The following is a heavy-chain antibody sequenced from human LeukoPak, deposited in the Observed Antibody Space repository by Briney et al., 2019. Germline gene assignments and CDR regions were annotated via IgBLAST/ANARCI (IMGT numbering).Heavy chain of an antibody. Sequence: GGSLRLSCAASGFTFSSYWMSWVRQAPGKGLEWVANIKQDGSEKYYVDSVKGRFTISRDNAKNSLYLQMNSLRAEDTAVYYCARRGYGDYFYYYYYMDVWGKGTTVTISS. V-gene: IGHV3-7*01. J-gene: IGHJ6*03. CDR3: ARRGYGDYFYYYYYMDV. D-gene: IGHD4-17*01. CDR2: IKQDGSEK. CDR1: GFTFSSYW.